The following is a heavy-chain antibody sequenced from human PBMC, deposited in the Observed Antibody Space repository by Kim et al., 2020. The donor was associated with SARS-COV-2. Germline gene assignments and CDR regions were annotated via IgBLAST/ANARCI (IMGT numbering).Heavy chain of an antibody. D-gene: IGHD6-19*01. CDR3: ARAVAANWFDP. J-gene: IGHJ5*02. CDR2: T. Sequence: TSYVDSVKGRFPIPRDNAKNSLYLQMSSLRPDDTALYYCARAVAANWFDPWGQGTLVTVSS. V-gene: IGHV3-7*04.